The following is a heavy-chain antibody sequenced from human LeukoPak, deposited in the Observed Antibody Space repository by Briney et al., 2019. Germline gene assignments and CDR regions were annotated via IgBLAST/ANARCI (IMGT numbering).Heavy chain of an antibody. J-gene: IGHJ4*02. D-gene: IGHD2/OR15-2a*01. CDR3: TTFYHEYSPY. CDR2: IKSNADGGTP. CDR1: GFSFMNAW. V-gene: IGHV3-15*01. Sequence: PGGSLRLSCAASGFSFMNAWMIWVRQAPGKGLEWVGRIKSNADGGTPDYAAPARGRFTISRDDSKNTLYLQMNSLKTEDTAVYYCTTFYHEYSPYWGRATLVTVSS.